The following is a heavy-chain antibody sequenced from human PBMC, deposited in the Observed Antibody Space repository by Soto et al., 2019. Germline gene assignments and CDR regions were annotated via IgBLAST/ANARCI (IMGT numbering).Heavy chain of an antibody. V-gene: IGHV1-69*01. CDR2: IIPIFGTA. D-gene: IGHD2-15*01. Sequence: QVQLVQSGTEVKKPGSSVKVSCKASGGTFSSYAISWVRQAPGQGLEWMGGIIPIFGTANYAQKFQGRVTITADESTSTAYMELSSLRSEDTAVYYCARDRPALLLTYYGMDVWGQGTTVTVSS. J-gene: IGHJ6*02. CDR1: GGTFSSYA. CDR3: ARDRPALLLTYYGMDV.